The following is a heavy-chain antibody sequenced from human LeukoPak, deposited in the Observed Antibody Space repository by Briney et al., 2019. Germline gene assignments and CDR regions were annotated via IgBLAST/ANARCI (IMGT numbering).Heavy chain of an antibody. V-gene: IGHV3-48*03. D-gene: IGHD1-26*01. CDR2: IDSSGTTI. CDR3: ARVSESYHDY. Sequence: GGSLRLSCAASGFNFSSCEMNWVRQTPGKGLEWVSYIDSSGTTIYYADSVKGRFTSSRDNAKNSLHLQMNSLRADDTAVYYCARVSESYHDYWGQGTLVTVSS. J-gene: IGHJ4*02. CDR1: GFNFSSCE.